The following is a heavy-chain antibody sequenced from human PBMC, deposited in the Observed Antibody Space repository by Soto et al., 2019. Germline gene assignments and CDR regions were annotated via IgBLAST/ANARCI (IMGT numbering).Heavy chain of an antibody. CDR1: GFTFSSYA. CDR2: ISSNGGST. V-gene: IGHV3-64*01. CDR3: ARDCSGGSCYDY. D-gene: IGHD2-15*01. Sequence: PGGSLRLSCAASGFTFSSYAMHWVRQAPGKGLEYVSAISSNGGSTYYANSVKGRFTISRDNSKNTLYLQMGSLRAEDMAVYYCARDCSGGSCYDYWGQGTLVTVSS. J-gene: IGHJ4*02.